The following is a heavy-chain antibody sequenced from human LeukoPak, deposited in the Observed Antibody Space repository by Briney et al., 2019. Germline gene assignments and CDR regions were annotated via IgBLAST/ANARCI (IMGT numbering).Heavy chain of an antibody. D-gene: IGHD3-10*01. CDR1: GDSVSSKSVA. J-gene: IGHJ4*02. V-gene: IGHV6-1*01. Sequence: SQTLSLTCAISGDSVSSKSVAWNWIRQSPSRGLEWLGRTYYRSKWYSYYAPSVKSRITINPDTSKNQFSLQLKSVTPEDTAVYYCARMVGLVSDYWGQGTLVTVSS. CDR3: ARMVGLVSDY. CDR2: TYYRSKWYS.